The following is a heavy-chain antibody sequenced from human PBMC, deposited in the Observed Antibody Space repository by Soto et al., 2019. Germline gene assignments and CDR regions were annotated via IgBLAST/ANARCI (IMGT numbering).Heavy chain of an antibody. CDR1: GFTFSNAW. J-gene: IGHJ6*02. Sequence: PVGSLRLSCAASGFTFSNAWMSWVRQAPGKGLEWVGRIKSKTDGGTTDYAAPVKGRFTISRDDSKNTLYLQMNSLKTEDTAVYYCTTLGLTYYYDSSGSYGMDVWGQGTTVTVSS. CDR2: IKSKTDGGTT. D-gene: IGHD3-22*01. CDR3: TTLGLTYYYDSSGSYGMDV. V-gene: IGHV3-15*01.